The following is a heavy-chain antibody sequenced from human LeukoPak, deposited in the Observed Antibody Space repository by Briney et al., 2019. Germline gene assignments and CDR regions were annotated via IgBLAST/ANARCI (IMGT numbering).Heavy chain of an antibody. V-gene: IGHV3-7*05. CDR1: GFTFSRYW. CDR2: IKQDGTEK. CDR3: ARDYYYDSSGYGDAFDI. J-gene: IGHJ3*02. D-gene: IGHD3-22*01. Sequence: GGSLRLSCAASGFTFSRYWMTWVRQAPGKGLEWVANIKQDGTEKYYVDSVKGRFTISRDNAKNSLYLQMNSLRAEDTAVYYCARDYYYDSSGYGDAFDIWGQGTMVTVSS.